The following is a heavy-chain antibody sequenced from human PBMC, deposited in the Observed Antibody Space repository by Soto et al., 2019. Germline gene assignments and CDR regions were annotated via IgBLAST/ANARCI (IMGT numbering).Heavy chain of an antibody. V-gene: IGHV3-23*01. J-gene: IGHJ4*02. Sequence: GGSLRLSCAVSGFTFSSYAMSWVRQAPGKGLEWVSAISGSGGSTYYADSVKGRFTISRDNSKNTLYLQMNSLRAEDTAVYYCAKGGQQLPRVGHYWGQGTLVTVSS. CDR3: AKGGQQLPRVGHY. D-gene: IGHD6-13*01. CDR2: ISGSGGST. CDR1: GFTFSSYA.